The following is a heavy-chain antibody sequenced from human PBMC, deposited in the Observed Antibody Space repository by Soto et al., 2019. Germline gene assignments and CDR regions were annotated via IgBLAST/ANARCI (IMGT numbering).Heavy chain of an antibody. D-gene: IGHD6-13*01. CDR1: GGTFSSYA. Sequence: GASVKVSCKASGGTFSSYAISWVRQAPGQGLEWMGGIIPIFGTANYAQKFQGRVTITADESTSTAYMELSSLRSEDTAVYYCARGPPGLKQQLVRYFDYWGQGTLVTV. V-gene: IGHV1-69*13. CDR2: IIPIFGTA. J-gene: IGHJ4*02. CDR3: ARGPPGLKQQLVRYFDY.